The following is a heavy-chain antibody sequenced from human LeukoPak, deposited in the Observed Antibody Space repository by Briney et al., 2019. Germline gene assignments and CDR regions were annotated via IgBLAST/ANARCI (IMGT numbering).Heavy chain of an antibody. CDR3: ARAPLKEGAIDY. Sequence: SSETLSLTCTVSGGSISSGDYYWSWIRQPPGKGLEWIGYIYHSGSTYYNPSLKSRVTISVDTSKNQFSLKLSSVTAADTAVYYCARAPLKEGAIDYWGQGTLVTVSS. D-gene: IGHD4/OR15-4a*01. V-gene: IGHV4-30-4*01. CDR1: GGSISSGDYY. CDR2: IYHSGST. J-gene: IGHJ4*02.